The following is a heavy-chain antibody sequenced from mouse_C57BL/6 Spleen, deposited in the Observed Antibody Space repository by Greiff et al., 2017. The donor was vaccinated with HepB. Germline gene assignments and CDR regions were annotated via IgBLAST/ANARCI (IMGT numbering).Heavy chain of an antibody. V-gene: IGHV2-2*01. Sequence: VQLQQSGPGLVQPSQSLSITCTVSGFSLTSYGVHWVRQSPGKGLEWLGVIWSGGSTDYNAAFISRLSISKDNSKSQVFFKMNSLQADDTAIYYCAREGRAYYLDYWGQGTTLTVSS. CDR3: AREGRAYYLDY. CDR1: GFSLTSYG. D-gene: IGHD3-1*01. J-gene: IGHJ2*01. CDR2: IWSGGST.